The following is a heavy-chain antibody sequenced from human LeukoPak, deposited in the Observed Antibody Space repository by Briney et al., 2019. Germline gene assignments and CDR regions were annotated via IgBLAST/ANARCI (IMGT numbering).Heavy chain of an antibody. Sequence: PGGSLRLSCVDSGFTFSTSWMHWVRQAPGKGLVWVSRINSDGSITTYADSVKGRFTISRDNAKNRLYLQMNSLRAEDTAVYYCARALGSPLDYWGQGTLVTVSS. D-gene: IGHD1-26*01. CDR3: ARALGSPLDY. J-gene: IGHJ4*02. CDR1: GFTFSTSW. V-gene: IGHV3-74*01. CDR2: INSDGSIT.